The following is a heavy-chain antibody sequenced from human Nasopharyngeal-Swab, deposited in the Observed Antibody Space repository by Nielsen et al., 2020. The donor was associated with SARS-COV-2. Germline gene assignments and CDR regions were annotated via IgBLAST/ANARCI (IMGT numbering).Heavy chain of an antibody. J-gene: IGHJ4*02. CDR2: IKSKTDGGTT. CDR3: IAPILTGYYNVGYYFDY. V-gene: IGHV3-15*01. Sequence: WIRQPPGTGLEWVGRIKSKTDGGTTDYAAPVKGRFTISRDDSKNTLYLQMNSLKTEDTAVYYCIAPILTGYYNVGYYFDYWGQGTLVTVSS. D-gene: IGHD3-9*01.